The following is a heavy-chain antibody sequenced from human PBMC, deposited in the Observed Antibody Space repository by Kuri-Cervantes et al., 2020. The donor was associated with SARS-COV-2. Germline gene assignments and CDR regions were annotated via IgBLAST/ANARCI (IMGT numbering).Heavy chain of an antibody. CDR1: GYTFTGYY. CDR2: INPNRGGT. V-gene: IGHV1-2*02. Sequence: ASVKVSCKASGYTFTGYYIHWVRQAPGQGLEWMGWINPNRGGTNYAQKFQGRVTVTSDTSISTAYMELSGPRSDDTAVYYCTRDGGIAARSDYWGQGTLVTASS. J-gene: IGHJ4*02. D-gene: IGHD6-6*01. CDR3: TRDGGIAARSDY.